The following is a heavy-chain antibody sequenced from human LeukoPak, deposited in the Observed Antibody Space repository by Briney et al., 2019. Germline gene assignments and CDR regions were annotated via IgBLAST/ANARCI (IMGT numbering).Heavy chain of an antibody. Sequence: SETLSLTCAVSGGSISSSHWWSWVRQPPGKGLEWLGEIYHSWSTNYNPSLKSRVTISVDKSKNQFSLKLSSVTAADTAVYYCARDGGLGHCSSTSCPGDGMDVWGQGTTVTVSS. CDR3: ARDGGLGHCSSTSCPGDGMDV. CDR2: IYHSWST. CDR1: GGSISSSHW. V-gene: IGHV4-4*02. J-gene: IGHJ6*02. D-gene: IGHD2-2*03.